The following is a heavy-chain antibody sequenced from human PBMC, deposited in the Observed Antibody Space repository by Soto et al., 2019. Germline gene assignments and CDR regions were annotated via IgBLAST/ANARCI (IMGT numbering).Heavy chain of an antibody. CDR1: GFTFSSYA. J-gene: IGHJ4*02. Sequence: GGSLRLSCAASGFTFSSYAMSWVRQAPGKGLEWVSVISGSGGSTFYADSVTGRFTISRDNSKNTLFLQMNDLRAEDTAVYYCAKNRGLQYYFDYWGQGTLVTVS. V-gene: IGHV3-23*01. CDR3: AKNRGLQYYFDY. CDR2: ISGSGGST.